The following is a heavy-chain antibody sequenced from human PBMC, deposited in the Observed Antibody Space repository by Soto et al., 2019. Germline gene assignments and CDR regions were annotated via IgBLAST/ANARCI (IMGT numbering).Heavy chain of an antibody. V-gene: IGHV2-5*01. J-gene: IGHJ4*02. CDR3: AHGDPLDFHF. CDR1: GFSLTTSGEA. D-gene: IGHD3-10*01. Sequence: QITLRESGPALVKPTQTLTLTCTFSGFSLTTSGEAVGWIRQPPGKALEWLALIYWNGIERYSPSLKSRLSITKDTSKNHVVLIMANMDPVDTATYYCAHGDPLDFHFWGQGTLVTVSP. CDR2: IYWNGIE.